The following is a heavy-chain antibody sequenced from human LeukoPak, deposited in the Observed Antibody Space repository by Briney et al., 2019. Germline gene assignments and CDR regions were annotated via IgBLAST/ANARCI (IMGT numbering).Heavy chain of an antibody. CDR2: ISTTGST. Sequence: SETLSLTCSVSGASIQSFFWSWIRLSAGKELERIGRISTTGSTYYNPSFMSRVTMSADSSRSQFSMSLKSVTAADTAVYYCARSPATIGWNWGYYFDYWGQGNLVTVSS. CDR1: GASIQSFF. V-gene: IGHV4-4*07. J-gene: IGHJ4*02. CDR3: ARSPATIGWNWGYYFDY. D-gene: IGHD7-27*01.